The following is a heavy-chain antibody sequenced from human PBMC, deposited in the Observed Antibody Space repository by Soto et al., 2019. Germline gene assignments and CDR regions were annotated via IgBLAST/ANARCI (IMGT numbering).Heavy chain of an antibody. CDR3: ARGDIVVVPAAYNWFDP. Sequence: WASVKVSCKASGYTFTSYYMHWVRQAPGQGLEWMGIINPSGGSTSYAQKFQGRVTMTRDTSTSTVYMELSSLRSEDTAVYYCARGDIVVVPAAYNWFDPWGQGTLVTVSS. CDR1: GYTFTSYY. D-gene: IGHD2-2*01. J-gene: IGHJ5*02. CDR2: INPSGGST. V-gene: IGHV1-46*01.